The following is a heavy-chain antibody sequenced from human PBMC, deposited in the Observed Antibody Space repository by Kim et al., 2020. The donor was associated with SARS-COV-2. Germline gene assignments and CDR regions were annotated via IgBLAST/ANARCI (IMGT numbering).Heavy chain of an antibody. D-gene: IGHD3-10*01. Sequence: TKYGQKVQGRVMMTPDTSTNTAYMELWSLRSDDTAMYYCARGAYGDVSFDYWGQGTLVTVSS. CDR3: ARGAYGDVSFDY. J-gene: IGHJ4*02. V-gene: IGHV1-18*01. CDR2: T.